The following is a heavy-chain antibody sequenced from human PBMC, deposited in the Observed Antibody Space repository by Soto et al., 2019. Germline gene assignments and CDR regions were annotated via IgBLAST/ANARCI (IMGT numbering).Heavy chain of an antibody. J-gene: IGHJ6*02. V-gene: IGHV1-18*04. CDR2: ISAYNGNT. D-gene: IGHD3-10*01. CDR3: ARVGGRSKYGMDV. Sequence: ASVKVSCKASGYTFTSYGISWVRQAPGQGLEWMGWISAYNGNTNYAQKLQGRVTMTTDTPTSTAYMELRSLRSDDTAVYYCARVGGRSKYGMDVWGQGTTVTVYS. CDR1: GYTFTSYG.